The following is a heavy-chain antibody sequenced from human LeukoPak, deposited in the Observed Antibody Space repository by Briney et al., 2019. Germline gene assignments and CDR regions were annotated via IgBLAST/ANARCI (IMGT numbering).Heavy chain of an antibody. CDR2: INHSGST. CDR1: GGSFSGYY. V-gene: IGHV4-34*01. J-gene: IGHJ4*02. CDR3: AREGGPYRPLDY. Sequence: KSSETLSLTCAVYGGSFSGYYWSWIRQPPGKGLEWIGEINHSGSTNYNPSLKSRVTISVATSKNQFSLKLTSVTAADTAVYYCAREGGPYRPLDYSGQGTLVTVSS.